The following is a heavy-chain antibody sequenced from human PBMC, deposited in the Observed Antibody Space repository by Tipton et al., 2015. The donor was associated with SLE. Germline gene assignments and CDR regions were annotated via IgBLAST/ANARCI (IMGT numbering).Heavy chain of an antibody. CDR3: ARDPGYCSGGSCSDAFDI. J-gene: IGHJ3*02. Sequence: TLSLTCAVYGGAFSGYYWRWIRQPPGKGLEWIGEINHSGSTNYNPSLKSRVTTSVDTSKNQFSLKLSSVTAADTAVYYCARDPGYCSGGSCSDAFDIWGQGTMVTVSS. CDR2: INHSGST. V-gene: IGHV4-34*01. D-gene: IGHD2-15*01. CDR1: GGAFSGYY.